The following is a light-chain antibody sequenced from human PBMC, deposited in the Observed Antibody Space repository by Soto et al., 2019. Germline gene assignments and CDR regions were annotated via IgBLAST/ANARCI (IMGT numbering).Light chain of an antibody. CDR2: TYD. V-gene: IGLV1-44*01. CDR1: SSNIGTNT. J-gene: IGLJ2*01. CDR3: AAWDDRVNGVV. Sequence: QSVLTQPPSVSGTPGQSSTISCSGSSSNIGTNTLNWHQQLPGTAPKLLFSTYDQRPSGVADRFSGSKSGTSASLAISGLQSEDEAGYGCAAWDDRVNGVVFGGGTKVTVL.